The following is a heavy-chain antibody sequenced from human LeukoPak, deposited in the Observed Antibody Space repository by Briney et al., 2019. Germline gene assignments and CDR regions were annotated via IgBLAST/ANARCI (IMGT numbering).Heavy chain of an antibody. CDR3: ARVNINDWHSCDY. D-gene: IGHD1/OR15-1a*01. CDR1: GGSISSNNW. CDR2: IYHSGSP. V-gene: IGHV4-4*02. J-gene: IGHJ4*02. Sequence: SGTLSLTCAVSGGSISSNNWWGWVRQPPGKGLEWIGEIYHSGSPNYNPSLKSRVTISVDKSRNHFSLNLSSVTAADTAVYYCARVNINDWHSCDYWGQGTLVTVSS.